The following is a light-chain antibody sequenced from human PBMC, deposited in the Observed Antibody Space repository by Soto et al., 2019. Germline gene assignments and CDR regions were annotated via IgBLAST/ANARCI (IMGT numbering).Light chain of an antibody. CDR3: QQSYSTLWT. V-gene: IGKV1-39*01. CDR1: QTISSW. J-gene: IGKJ1*01. Sequence: DVQITQSPSTLSASVGDRVTITCRASQTISSWLAWYQQKTGKAPKLLIYATPSLQSGVPSRFSGSGSGTDCTLTISSLQTEDFSTYYCQQSYSTLWTFGQGTKVDI. CDR2: ATP.